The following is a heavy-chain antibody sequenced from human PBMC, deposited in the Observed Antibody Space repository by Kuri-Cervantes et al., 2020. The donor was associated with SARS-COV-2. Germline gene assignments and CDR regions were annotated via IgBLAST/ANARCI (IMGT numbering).Heavy chain of an antibody. CDR1: GYTFTGYY. CDR3: TRDGGIAARSDH. Sequence: ASVKVSCKASGYTFTGYYIHWVRQAPGQGLEWMGWINPNSGGTNYAQKFQGRVTVTSDTSISTAYMELSGLRSDDTAVYYCTRDGGIAARSDHWGQGTLVTVSS. V-gene: IGHV1-2*02. CDR2: INPNSGGT. D-gene: IGHD6-6*01. J-gene: IGHJ4*02.